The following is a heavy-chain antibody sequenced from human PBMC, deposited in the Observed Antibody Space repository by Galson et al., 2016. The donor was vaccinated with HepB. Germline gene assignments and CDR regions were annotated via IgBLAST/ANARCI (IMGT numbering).Heavy chain of an antibody. D-gene: IGHD3-9*01. CDR3: ARGDDVLTGTYYFDY. V-gene: IGHV4-30-4*01. CDR2: IYYSGST. Sequence: TLSLTCTVSGGSISSGDYYWSRIRQPPGKGLEWIGYIYYSGSTYYNPSLKSRVTRSVDTSKNQFSLKLSSVSAADTAVYYCARGDDVLTGTYYFDYWGQGTLVTVSS. CDR1: GGSISSGDYY. J-gene: IGHJ4*02.